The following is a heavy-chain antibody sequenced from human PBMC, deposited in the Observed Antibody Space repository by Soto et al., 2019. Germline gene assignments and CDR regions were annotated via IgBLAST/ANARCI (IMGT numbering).Heavy chain of an antibody. D-gene: IGHD3-22*01. CDR1: GFTFSSYS. V-gene: IGHV3-21*01. J-gene: IGHJ4*02. CDR3: GCGDSSGPRPG. Sequence: EVQLVESGGGLVKPGGSLRLSCAASGFTFSSYSMNWVRQAPGKGLEWVSSISSSSSYMYYADSVKGRFTISGDNAKNSLYLQMNSLRAEDTAVYYCGCGDSSGPRPGWGQGTLVTVSS. CDR2: ISSSSSYM.